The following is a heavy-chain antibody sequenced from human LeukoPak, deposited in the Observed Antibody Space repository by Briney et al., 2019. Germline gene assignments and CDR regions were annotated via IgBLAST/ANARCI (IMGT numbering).Heavy chain of an antibody. CDR3: ARAVSGRFDY. J-gene: IGHJ4*02. V-gene: IGHV4-59*08. D-gene: IGHD6-19*01. CDR1: GGSMSPYH. Sequence: SETLSLTCTVSGGSMSPYHWGWIRQPPGKGLEWTGYIYYSGSTNYNPSLKSRVTISVDTSKNQFSLKLSSVTAADTAIYYCARAVSGRFDYWAQGTLVTVSS. CDR2: IYYSGST.